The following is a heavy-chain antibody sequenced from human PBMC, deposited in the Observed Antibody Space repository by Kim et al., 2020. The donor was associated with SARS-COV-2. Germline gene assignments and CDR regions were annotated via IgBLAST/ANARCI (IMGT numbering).Heavy chain of an antibody. CDR2: IYHSGST. CDR3: ATKQQLVPGDAFDI. D-gene: IGHD6-13*01. CDR1: GGSISSSNW. J-gene: IGHJ3*02. Sequence: SETLSLTCAVSGGSISSSNWWSWVRQPPGKGLEWIGEIYHSGSTNYNPSLKSRVTISVDKSKNQFSLKLSSVTAADTAVYYCATKQQLVPGDAFDIWGQGTMVTVSS. V-gene: IGHV4-4*02.